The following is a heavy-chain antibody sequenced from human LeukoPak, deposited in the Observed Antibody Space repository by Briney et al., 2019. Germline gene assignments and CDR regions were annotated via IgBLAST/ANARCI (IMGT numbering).Heavy chain of an antibody. D-gene: IGHD5-12*01. V-gene: IGHV3-21*01. CDR3: ARVRREVATIGFDY. CDR1: GFTVNSNY. CDR2: ISSSSSYI. Sequence: GGSLRLSCAASGFTVNSNYMNWVRRAPGKGLEWVSSISSSSSYIYYADSVKGRFTISRDNAKNSLYLQMNSLRAEDTAVYYCARVRREVATIGFDYWGQGTLVTVSS. J-gene: IGHJ4*02.